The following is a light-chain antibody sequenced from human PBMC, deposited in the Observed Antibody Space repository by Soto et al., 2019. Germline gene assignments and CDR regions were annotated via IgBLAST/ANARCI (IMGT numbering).Light chain of an antibody. CDR1: SSDVGGYNY. CDR3: SSYTSSSTPVV. CDR2: DVS. J-gene: IGLJ2*01. Sequence: QSVLTQPASVSGSPGQSITISCTGTSSDVGGYNYVSWYQQHPGKAPKLMIYDVSNRPSGVSNRFSGYKSGNTASLTISGLTAEDEADYSCSSYTSSSTPVVFGEGTKLTVL. V-gene: IGLV2-14*01.